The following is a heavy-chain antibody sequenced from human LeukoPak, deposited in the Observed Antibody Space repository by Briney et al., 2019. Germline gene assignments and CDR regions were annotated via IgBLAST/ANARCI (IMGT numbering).Heavy chain of an antibody. CDR2: INHSGST. V-gene: IGHV4-34*01. CDR1: GGSFSGYY. J-gene: IGHJ4*02. D-gene: IGHD2-2*01. CDR3: ARGYVVVPAAKLDY. Sequence: SETLSLTCAVYGGSFSGYYWSWIRQPPGKGLEWIGEINHSGSTNYNPSLKSRVTISVDTSKNQFSLKLSSVTAADTAEYYCARGYVVVPAAKLDYWGQGTLVTVSS.